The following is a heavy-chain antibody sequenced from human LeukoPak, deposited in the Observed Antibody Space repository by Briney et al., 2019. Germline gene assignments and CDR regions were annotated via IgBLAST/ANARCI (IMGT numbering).Heavy chain of an antibody. D-gene: IGHD2-21*01. CDR1: GFTFSRYA. Sequence: GGSLRLSCTASGFTFSRYAMSWVRQAPGKGLEWVSGISGSGGSTYYADSVKGRFTISRDNSKNTVYLQMNSLRAEDTAVYYCENARTDCYWKNLYYWCQGTLVTVSS. CDR2: ISGSGGST. V-gene: IGHV3-23*01. CDR3: ENARTDCYWKNLYY. J-gene: IGHJ4*02.